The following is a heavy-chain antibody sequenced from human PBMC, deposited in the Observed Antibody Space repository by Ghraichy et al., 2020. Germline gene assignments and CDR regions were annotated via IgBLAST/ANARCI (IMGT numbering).Heavy chain of an antibody. J-gene: IGHJ4*02. CDR2: FGDDGRST. CDR1: GFNFRKSA. CDR3: AKESVTWVTGPDY. V-gene: IGHV3-23*01. Sequence: GGSLRLSCAASGFNFRKSAMSWVRQAPGKGLEWVSTFGDDGRSTFYAESVKGRFTISRDYSKNTLYLQMNSLRAEDAALYYCAKESVTWVTGPDYWGQGTLVTVSS. D-gene: IGHD2-21*02.